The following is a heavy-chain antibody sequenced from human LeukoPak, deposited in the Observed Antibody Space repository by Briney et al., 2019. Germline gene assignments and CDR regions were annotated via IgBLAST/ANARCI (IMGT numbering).Heavy chain of an antibody. J-gene: IGHJ4*02. CDR3: ARGGLGRYYYGSGSYVAYYYFDY. D-gene: IGHD3-10*01. V-gene: IGHV6-1*01. CDR2: TYYRSKWYN. Sequence: SQTLSLTCAISGDSVSSNSAAWNWIRQSPSRGLEWLGRTYYRSKWYNDYAVSVKSRITINPDTSKNQFPLQLNSVTPEDTAVYYCARGGLGRYYYGSGSYVAYYYFDYWGQGTLVTVSS. CDR1: GDSVSSNSAA.